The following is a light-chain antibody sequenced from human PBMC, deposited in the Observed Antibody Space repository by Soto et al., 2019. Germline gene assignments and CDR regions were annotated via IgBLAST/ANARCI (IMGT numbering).Light chain of an antibody. CDR2: GAS. J-gene: IGKJ1*01. V-gene: IGKV3-15*01. Sequence: THSPVHMSLSPRFISTLSCMSSQRISSNLAWYQQRPGQAPRLLIYGASTRAPGIPARFSGSRSETDFTLTVSRLQSDDFEAYLFLQYKSGSPRAFSQGTKVDI. CDR1: QRISSN. CDR3: LQYKSGSPRA.